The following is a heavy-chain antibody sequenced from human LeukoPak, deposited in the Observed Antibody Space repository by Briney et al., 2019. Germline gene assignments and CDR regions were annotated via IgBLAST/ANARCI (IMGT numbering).Heavy chain of an antibody. Sequence: PGGSLRLSCAASGFTFSSYSMNWVRQAPGKGLEWASSISCSSSYIYYADSVKGRFTISRDNAKNSLYLQMNSLRAEDTAVYYCARDRVTRPSDAFDIWGQGTMVTVSS. V-gene: IGHV3-21*01. J-gene: IGHJ3*02. CDR2: ISCSSSYI. D-gene: IGHD4-11*01. CDR1: GFTFSSYS. CDR3: ARDRVTRPSDAFDI.